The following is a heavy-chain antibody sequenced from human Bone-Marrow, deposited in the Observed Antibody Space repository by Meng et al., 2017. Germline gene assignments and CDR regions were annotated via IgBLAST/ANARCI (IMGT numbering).Heavy chain of an antibody. D-gene: IGHD2-2*01. CDR1: GYTFTSYA. Sequence: ASVKVSCKASGYTFTSYAMNWVRQAPGQGLEWMGWINTYTGNPTYAQGFTGRFVFSLDTSVSTAYRQISSLRAEGTAVYYCARAGRPPIYCSSTSCYRYGMDVWGQGTTVTVSS. CDR2: INTYTGNP. V-gene: IGHV7-4-1*02. J-gene: IGHJ6*02. CDR3: ARAGRPPIYCSSTSCYRYGMDV.